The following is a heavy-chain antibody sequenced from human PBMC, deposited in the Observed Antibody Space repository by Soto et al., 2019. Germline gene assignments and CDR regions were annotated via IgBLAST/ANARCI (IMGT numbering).Heavy chain of an antibody. V-gene: IGHV4-39*01. CDR1: GDSINSDKYY. D-gene: IGHD3-9*01. Sequence: QLQESGPGLVKPSETLSLTCSVSGDSINSDKYYWGWIRQPPGKCLEWIGSIYYRGNTYYNPSLQSRVTIALDNSKSQFSLRLNSVTAADSAVYFCARLEGLAKISYYFDFWGQGAHVTVSS. CDR2: IYYRGNT. CDR3: ARLEGLAKISYYFDF. J-gene: IGHJ4*02.